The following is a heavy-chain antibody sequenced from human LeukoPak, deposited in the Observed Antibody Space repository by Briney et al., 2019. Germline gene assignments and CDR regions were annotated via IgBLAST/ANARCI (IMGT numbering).Heavy chain of an antibody. CDR3: ARDLAAADTDY. V-gene: IGHV3-48*04. Sequence: GGSLRLSCAASGFTFSSNGMNWVRQAPGKGLEWVSYISATGGTIYYADSVKGRFTISRDNAKNSLYLQMNSLRAEDTAVYYCARDLAAADTDYWGQGTLVTVSS. CDR2: ISATGGTI. CDR1: GFTFSSNG. J-gene: IGHJ4*02. D-gene: IGHD6-13*01.